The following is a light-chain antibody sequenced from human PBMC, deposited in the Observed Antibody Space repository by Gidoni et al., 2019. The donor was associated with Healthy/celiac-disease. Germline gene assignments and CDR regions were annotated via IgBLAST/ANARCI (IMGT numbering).Light chain of an antibody. J-gene: IGKJ4*01. Sequence: DIQMTQSPSSASASVGDRVTITCRSIQGISSWLAWYQKKPGKAPTLLIYAASSLQSGVPSRFSGSGSGTDFIRTISSLQPEDLANYYCQQANRFPVTFGGGTKVEIK. CDR3: QQANRFPVT. CDR2: AAS. V-gene: IGKV1-12*01. CDR1: QGISSW.